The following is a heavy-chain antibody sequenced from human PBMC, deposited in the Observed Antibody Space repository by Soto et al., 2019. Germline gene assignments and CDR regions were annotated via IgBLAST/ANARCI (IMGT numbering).Heavy chain of an antibody. CDR2: ISGSGDST. CDR3: ASRSSGWYFDY. Sequence: EVQLLESGGGLVQPGGSLRISCAASGITFSSYAMNWVRKATGKGLEWVSVISGSGDSTYYADSVKGRFTISRDNSKNTLYLQMNSLRAEDTAVYYCASRSSGWYFDYWGQGTLITVSS. D-gene: IGHD6-19*01. CDR1: GITFSSYA. J-gene: IGHJ4*02. V-gene: IGHV3-23*01.